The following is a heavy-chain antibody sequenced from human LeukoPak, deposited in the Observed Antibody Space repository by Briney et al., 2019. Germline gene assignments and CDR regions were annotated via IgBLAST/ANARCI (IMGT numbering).Heavy chain of an antibody. V-gene: IGHV1-2*02. CDR3: ARAQGTPGYCTTTRCYEMDY. CDR2: FNHNSGGT. J-gene: IGHJ4*02. D-gene: IGHD2-2*01. CDR1: GYALTDSF. Sequence: ASVKVSCKASGYALTDSFLHWVRQTPGQGLEWMGWFNHNSGGTGFAQKFQGRVTMTRDTSISTAYMELSSLRFDDTAVYYCARAQGTPGYCTTTRCYEMDYWGQGTLVTVSS.